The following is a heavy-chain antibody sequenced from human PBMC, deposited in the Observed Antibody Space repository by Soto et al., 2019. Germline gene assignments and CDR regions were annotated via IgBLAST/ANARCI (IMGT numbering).Heavy chain of an antibody. Sequence: QITLKESGPTLVKPTQTLTLTCTISGFSLITSGVGVGWIRQPPGKALEWLALIYWDDDKRYSPSLKSRPTITKDPSKNQVVLTMTNMDPVDTATYYCAHIVTGCFTWGRGALVTVSS. CDR3: AHIVTGCFT. V-gene: IGHV2-5*02. D-gene: IGHD3-16*01. J-gene: IGHJ5*02. CDR1: GFSLITSGVG. CDR2: IYWDDDK.